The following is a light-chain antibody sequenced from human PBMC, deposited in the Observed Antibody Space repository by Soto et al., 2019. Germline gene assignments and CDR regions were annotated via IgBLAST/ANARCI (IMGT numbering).Light chain of an antibody. CDR3: QQYHTWPIT. Sequence: DIVMTQAPATLSVAPGERFTFSCRASQGVSRKLAWYQHKPGQXHRXXISGASTGATGIPARFSGSGSGTELTITISSLQSEDCEIYYCQQYHTWPITFGGGTKVDI. J-gene: IGKJ4*01. CDR1: QGVSRK. V-gene: IGKV3-15*01. CDR2: GAS.